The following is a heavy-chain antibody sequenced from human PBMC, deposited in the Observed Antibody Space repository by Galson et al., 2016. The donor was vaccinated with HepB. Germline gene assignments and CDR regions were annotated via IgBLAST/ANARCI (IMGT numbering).Heavy chain of an antibody. CDR2: VYYSGRT. D-gene: IGHD3-22*01. Sequence: SETLSLTCVVSGDSVSNYYWNWIRQPPGKGLEWIGFVYYSGRTNYNPSLKSRVSISVDTSKKQFSLKLSSVTTTDTAVYYCERRGGYDVSGSFRDAFDIWGQGTKVTVSS. V-gene: IGHV4-59*02. CDR1: GDSVSNYY. J-gene: IGHJ3*02. CDR3: ERRGGYDVSGSFRDAFDI.